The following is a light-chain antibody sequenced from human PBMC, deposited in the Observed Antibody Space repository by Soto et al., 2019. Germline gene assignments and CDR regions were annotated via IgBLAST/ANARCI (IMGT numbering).Light chain of an antibody. CDR3: SSFAGNNNLV. V-gene: IGLV2-8*01. Sequence: QSALTQPPSASGSPGQSVTISCTGTSSDVGGYNYVSWYQQHPGKAPKLMISEVSKRPSGVPDRFSGSKSGNTASLTVSGLQAEDEADYYCSSFAGNNNLVFGGGTKVTV. CDR1: SSDVGGYNY. J-gene: IGLJ2*01. CDR2: EVS.